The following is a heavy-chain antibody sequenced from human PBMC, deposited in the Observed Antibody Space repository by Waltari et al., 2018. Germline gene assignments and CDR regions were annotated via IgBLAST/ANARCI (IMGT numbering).Heavy chain of an antibody. V-gene: IGHV3-48*04. D-gene: IGHD1-26*01. CDR2: ISSSSSTI. CDR1: GFTFSSYS. Sequence: EVQLVESGGGLVQPGGSVGLSCAASGFTFSSYSMNWVRQAPGKGLEWVSYISSSSSTIYYADSGKGRFTISRDNAKNSLYLQMNSLRAEDTAVYYCARDRWERYLFDIWGQGTMVTVSS. CDR3: ARDRWERYLFDI. J-gene: IGHJ3*02.